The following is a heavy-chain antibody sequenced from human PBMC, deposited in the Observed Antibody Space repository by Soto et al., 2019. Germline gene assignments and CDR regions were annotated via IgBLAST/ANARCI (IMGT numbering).Heavy chain of an antibody. D-gene: IGHD6-13*01. J-gene: IGHJ4*01. CDR1: GFIFNNYV. CDR3: ARDSGSRRAMGYFDS. V-gene: IGHV3-23*01. Sequence: PGGSLRLSCAASGFIFNNYVMNWVRQAPGKGLEWVSTISVSGGSTYYADSVKGRFTISRDTSTNMVYLQMNSLRAEDTAMYYCARDSGSRRAMGYFDSWGQGALVTVSS. CDR2: ISVSGGST.